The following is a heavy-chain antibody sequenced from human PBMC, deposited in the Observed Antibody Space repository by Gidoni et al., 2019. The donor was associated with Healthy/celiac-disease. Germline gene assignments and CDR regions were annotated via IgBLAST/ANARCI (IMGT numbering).Heavy chain of an antibody. D-gene: IGHD6-19*01. V-gene: IGHV3-30*02. CDR3: AKMQSTSAWSSFDF. J-gene: IGHJ4*02. CDR2: TRSDGSTE. CDR1: GFTFSSYG. Sequence: QVQLVESGGGVVQPGGSLRLSCAASGFTFSSYGRHWVRQAPGKGLEWVAYTRSDGSTEYYADSVKGRFTISRDNSKNTLYLQMNSLRAEDTAVYYCAKMQSTSAWSSFDFWGQGTLVTVSS.